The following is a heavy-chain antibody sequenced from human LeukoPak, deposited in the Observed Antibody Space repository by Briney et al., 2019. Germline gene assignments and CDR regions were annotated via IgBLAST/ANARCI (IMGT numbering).Heavy chain of an antibody. V-gene: IGHV3-23*01. CDR1: GYTSSSIT. Sequence: PGGSLRLYSSGYGYTSSSITRRWDGQAPGKGLEWVSSINGGGTTYYADSVRGRFTISRDNSKSTLYLQMNNLRAEDTAFYYCGKKRGNYCDTPRLDPWGQGTLVTVSS. D-gene: IGHD3-22*01. J-gene: IGHJ5*02. CDR2: INGGGTT. CDR3: GKKRGNYCDTPRLDP.